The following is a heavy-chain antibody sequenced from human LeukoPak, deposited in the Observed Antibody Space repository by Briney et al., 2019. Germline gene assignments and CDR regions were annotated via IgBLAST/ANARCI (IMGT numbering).Heavy chain of an antibody. CDR3: ARDMSLGIYGDPPGSIDI. J-gene: IGHJ3*02. V-gene: IGHV1-18*01. CDR1: GYTFTSYG. D-gene: IGHD4-17*01. CDR2: ISAYNGNT. Sequence: ASVKVSCKASGYTFTSYGISWVRQAPGQGLEWMGWISAYNGNTNYAQKLQGRVTMTTDTSTSTAYMELRSLRSDDTAVYYCARDMSLGIYGDPPGSIDIWGQGTMVTVSS.